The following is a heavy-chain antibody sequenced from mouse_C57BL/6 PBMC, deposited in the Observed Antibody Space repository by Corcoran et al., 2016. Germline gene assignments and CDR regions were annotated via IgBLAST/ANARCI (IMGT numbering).Heavy chain of an antibody. D-gene: IGHD3-3*01. CDR3: ARREDMCSYYDY. CDR1: GYTFTDYY. J-gene: IGHJ2*01. CDR2: IFPGSGST. V-gene: IGHV1-75*01. Sequence: QVQLQQSGPELVKPGASVKISCTASGYTFTDYYINWVKQRHGQGLEWIGWIFPGSGSTYYNEKFKGKATLTVDKSSSTAYMLLSSLTSEDSAVYFCARREDMCSYYDYWGQGTTLTVSS.